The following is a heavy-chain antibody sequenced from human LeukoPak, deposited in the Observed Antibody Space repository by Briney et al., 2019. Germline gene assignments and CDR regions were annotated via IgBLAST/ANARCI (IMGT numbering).Heavy chain of an antibody. Sequence: SETLSLTCTFSGDSISSGDYYWSWARQHPGKGLEWIGYINYSGTTYYNPSLTSRVTISVDTSKNQFSLKLSSVTAADTAVYYCARTYCRGGTCYSWDYWGQGTLVTVSS. V-gene: IGHV4-31*03. CDR2: INYSGTT. CDR3: ARTYCRGGTCYSWDY. CDR1: GDSISSGDYY. J-gene: IGHJ4*02. D-gene: IGHD2-15*01.